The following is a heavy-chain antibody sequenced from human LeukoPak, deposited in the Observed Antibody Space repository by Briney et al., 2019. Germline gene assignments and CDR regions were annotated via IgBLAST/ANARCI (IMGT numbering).Heavy chain of an antibody. CDR3: ARDKKRYCSGGSCSYYYYYYMDV. Sequence: GGSLRLSCAASGFTFSSYEMNWVRQAPGKGLEWVSYISSSGSTIYYADSVKGRLTISRDNAKNSLYLQMNSLRAEDTAVYYCARDKKRYCSGGSCSYYYYYYMDVWGKGTTVTVSS. J-gene: IGHJ6*03. V-gene: IGHV3-48*03. CDR2: ISSSGSTI. CDR1: GFTFSSYE. D-gene: IGHD2-15*01.